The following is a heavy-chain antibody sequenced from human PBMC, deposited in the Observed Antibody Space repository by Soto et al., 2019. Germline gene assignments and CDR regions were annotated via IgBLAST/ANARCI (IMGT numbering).Heavy chain of an antibody. CDR2: INAGGGST. D-gene: IGHD2-21*02. V-gene: IGHV3-23*01. J-gene: IGHJ4*02. Sequence: GGSLRLSCAASGFTFNSHAMNWVRQAPGKGLDWVSAINAGGGSTYYADSVRGRFTISRDNSKNTLFLQMNSLRAEDTAAYYCVRDVGDNEAVFDNWGQGALVTVSS. CDR1: GFTFNSHA. CDR3: VRDVGDNEAVFDN.